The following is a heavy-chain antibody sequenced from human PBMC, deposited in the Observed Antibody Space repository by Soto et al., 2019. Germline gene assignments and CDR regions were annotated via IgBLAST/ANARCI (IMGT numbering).Heavy chain of an antibody. D-gene: IGHD5-12*01. CDR2: IKGDGSST. CDR1: GFTFSSYW. J-gene: IGHJ6*02. V-gene: IGHV3-74*01. CDR3: ATERWLQNNGQYFDYGMDV. Sequence: EVQLVESGGGLVQPGGSLRLSCAASGFTFSSYWMLWVRQAPGKGLVWVSSIKGDGSSTNYADSVKGRFTISRDNGKNTLYLQMNSLRAEDTAVYYCATERWLQNNGQYFDYGMDVWGRGTRVTVSS.